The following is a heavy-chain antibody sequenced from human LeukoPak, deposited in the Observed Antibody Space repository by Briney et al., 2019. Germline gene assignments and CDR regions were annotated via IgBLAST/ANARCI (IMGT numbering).Heavy chain of an antibody. D-gene: IGHD3-10*01. CDR3: ARDYPPYGSGSAFDY. Sequence: GGSLRLSCAASGFTFSIYAMHWVRQAPGKGLEWVAVISYDGSNKYYADSVKGRFTISRDNPKNTLYLQMNSLRAEDTAVYYCARDYPPYGSGSAFDYWGQGTLVTVSS. J-gene: IGHJ4*02. V-gene: IGHV3-30*04. CDR1: GFTFSIYA. CDR2: ISYDGSNK.